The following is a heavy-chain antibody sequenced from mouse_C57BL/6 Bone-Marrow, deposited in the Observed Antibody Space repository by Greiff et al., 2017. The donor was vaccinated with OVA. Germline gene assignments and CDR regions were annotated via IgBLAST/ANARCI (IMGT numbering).Heavy chain of an antibody. J-gene: IGHJ4*01. CDR2: IYPSDSET. V-gene: IGHV1-61*01. CDR3: ARSLLLRYCYAMDY. Sequence: VQLQQPGAELVRPGSSVKLSCKASGYTFTSYWMDWVKQRPGQGLEWIGNIYPSDSETHYNQKFKDKATLTVDKSSSTAYMQLSSLTSEDSAVYYCARSLLLRYCYAMDYWGQGTSVTVSS. CDR1: GYTFTSYW. D-gene: IGHD1-1*01.